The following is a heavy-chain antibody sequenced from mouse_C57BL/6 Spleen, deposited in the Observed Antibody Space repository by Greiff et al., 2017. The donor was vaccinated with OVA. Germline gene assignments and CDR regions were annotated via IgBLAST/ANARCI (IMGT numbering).Heavy chain of an antibody. V-gene: IGHV5-6*02. CDR3: ARRDTTDFDY. J-gene: IGHJ2*01. D-gene: IGHD1-1*01. CDR1: GFTFSSYG. CDR2: ISSGGSYT. Sequence: EVMLVESGGDLVKPGGSLKLSCAASGFTFSSYGMSWVRQTPDKRLEWVATISSGGSYTYYPDSVKGRFTISRDNAKNTLYLQMSSLKSEDTAMYYCARRDTTDFDYWGQGTTLTVSS.